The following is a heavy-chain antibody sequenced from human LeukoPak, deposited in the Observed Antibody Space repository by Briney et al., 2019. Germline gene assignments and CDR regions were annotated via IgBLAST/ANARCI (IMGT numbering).Heavy chain of an antibody. D-gene: IGHD2-21*02. CDR2: ISYDGSNK. V-gene: IGHV3-30*18. CDR1: GFTFSSYG. J-gene: IGHJ6*02. CDR3: AKDRLAVVTAIGYGMDV. Sequence: GGSLRLSCAASGFTFSSYGMHWVRQAPGKGLEWVAVISYDGSNKYYADSVKGRFTISGDNSKNTLYLQMNSLRAEDTAVYYCAKDRLAVVTAIGYGMDVWGQGTTVTVSS.